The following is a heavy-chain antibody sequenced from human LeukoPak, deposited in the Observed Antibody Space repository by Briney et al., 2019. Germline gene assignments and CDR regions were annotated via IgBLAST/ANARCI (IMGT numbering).Heavy chain of an antibody. CDR3: ARAPPAHNWFDP. Sequence: EASVKVSCKASGYTFTGYYMHWVRQAPGQGLEWMGWINPNSGGTNYAQKFQGRVTMTRDTSISTAYMELSRLRSDDTAVYYCARAPPAHNWFDPWGQGTLVTVSS. J-gene: IGHJ5*02. D-gene: IGHD2-2*01. CDR2: INPNSGGT. CDR1: GYTFTGYY. V-gene: IGHV1-2*02.